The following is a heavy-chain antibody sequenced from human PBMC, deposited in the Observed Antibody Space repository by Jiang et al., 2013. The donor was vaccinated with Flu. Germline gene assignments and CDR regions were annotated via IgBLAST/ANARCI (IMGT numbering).Heavy chain of an antibody. V-gene: IGHV5-51*03. CDR2: IDPDDSDT. Sequence: VQLVESGAEVKKSGDSLKISCKGSGFNFTSHWIGWVRQMPGKGLEWMGVIDPDDSDTRYSPSIQGQVTISVDKSISTAYLQWNSVKASDTGMYYCATSGPGWGFLYYFDYWGQGTQVTVSS. D-gene: IGHD1-1*01. J-gene: IGHJ4*02. CDR1: GFNFTSHW. CDR3: ATSGPGWGFLYYFDY.